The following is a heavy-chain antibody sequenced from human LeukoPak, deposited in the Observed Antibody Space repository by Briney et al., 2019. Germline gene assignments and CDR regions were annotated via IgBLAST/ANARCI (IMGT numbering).Heavy chain of an antibody. D-gene: IGHD1-7*01. CDR1: GYRFTDYW. Sequence: GESLKISCKGSGYRFTDYWIGWMRQMPGKGLEWMGIIYPGDSDTRYSPSFQGQVTISADKSINTAHLQWSSLKASDTAMYYCAGGAAGTTPDYYYFGLDVWGQGTTVRVSS. J-gene: IGHJ6*02. V-gene: IGHV5-51*01. CDR3: AGGAAGTTPDYYYFGLDV. CDR2: IYPGDSDT.